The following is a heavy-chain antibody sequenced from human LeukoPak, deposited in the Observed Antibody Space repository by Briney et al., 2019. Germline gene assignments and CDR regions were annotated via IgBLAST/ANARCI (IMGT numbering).Heavy chain of an antibody. Sequence: GGSLRLSCAASGFTFSSYSISWVRQAPGKGLESVSLISGAGSPYYADSVKGRFTISRDNSKNTLYLQMNSLRAEDTAVYYCAKEPRYCGGDCFSLLDCWGQGTLVTVSS. CDR2: ISGAGSP. V-gene: IGHV3-23*01. J-gene: IGHJ4*02. CDR1: GFTFSSYS. CDR3: AKEPRYCGGDCFSLLDC. D-gene: IGHD2-21*02.